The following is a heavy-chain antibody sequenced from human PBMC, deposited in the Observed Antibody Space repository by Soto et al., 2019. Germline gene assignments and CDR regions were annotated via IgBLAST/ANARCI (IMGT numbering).Heavy chain of an antibody. CDR3: ARLRENYPFFDY. Sequence: PGGSLRLSCASSGFTFSDYYMSWIRQAPGKGLEWVSYISSSGSTIYYADSVKGRFTISRDNAKNSLYLQMNSLRAEDTAVYYCARLRENYPFFDYWGQGTLVTVSS. V-gene: IGHV3-11*01. J-gene: IGHJ4*02. D-gene: IGHD1-7*01. CDR2: ISSSGSTI. CDR1: GFTFSDYY.